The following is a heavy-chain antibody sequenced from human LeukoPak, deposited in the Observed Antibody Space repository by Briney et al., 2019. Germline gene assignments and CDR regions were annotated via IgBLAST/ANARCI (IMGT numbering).Heavy chain of an antibody. Sequence: PGGSLRLSCTASGFTFSVSTIQWVRQAPGKGLEWVGRIRARANNFSTAYGTSVKDRFIISRDDSKSTAYLQMNNLKIDDTAVYFCSRPLVPSGVLDDLWGQGTLVTVSS. CDR1: GFTFSVST. J-gene: IGHJ5*02. CDR3: SRPLVPSGVLDDL. V-gene: IGHV3-73*01. D-gene: IGHD2-15*01. CDR2: IRARANNFST.